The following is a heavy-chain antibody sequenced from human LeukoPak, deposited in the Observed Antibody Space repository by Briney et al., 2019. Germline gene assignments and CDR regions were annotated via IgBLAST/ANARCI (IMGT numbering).Heavy chain of an antibody. CDR3: ARDLERYYDLEGRSGY. V-gene: IGHV1-18*04. CDR1: GYTFTSYY. Sequence: GASVKVSCKASGYTFTSYYMHWVRQAPGQGLEWMGWISAYNGNANYAQKFQGRVIMTTDTLATTAYMELRSLRSDDTAVYYCARDLERYYDLEGRSGYWGQGTLVTVSS. D-gene: IGHD3-3*01. J-gene: IGHJ4*02. CDR2: ISAYNGNA.